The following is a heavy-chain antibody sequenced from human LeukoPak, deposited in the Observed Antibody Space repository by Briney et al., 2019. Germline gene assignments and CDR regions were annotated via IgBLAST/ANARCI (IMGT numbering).Heavy chain of an antibody. D-gene: IGHD3-3*01. CDR3: ARARSEYYDFWSGYDY. CDR1: GGTFSSYA. CDR2: IIPIFGIA. J-gene: IGHJ4*02. V-gene: IGHV1-69*04. Sequence: GASVKVSCKASGGTFSSYAISWVRQAPGQGLEWMERIIPIFGIANYAQKFQGRVTITADKSTSTAYMELSSLRSEDTAVYYCARARSEYYDFWSGYDYWGQGTLVTVSS.